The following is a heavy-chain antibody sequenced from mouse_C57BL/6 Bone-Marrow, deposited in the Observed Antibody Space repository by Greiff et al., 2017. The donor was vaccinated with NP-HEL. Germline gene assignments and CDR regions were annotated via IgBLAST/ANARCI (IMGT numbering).Heavy chain of an antibody. J-gene: IGHJ1*03. D-gene: IGHD1-2*01. Sequence: EVKLMESGGGLVKPGGSLKLSCAASGFTFSSYAMSWVRQTPEKRLEWVATISDGGSYTYYPDNVKGRFTISRDNAKNNLYLQMSHLKSEDTAMYYCARGLRLRYFDVWGTGTTVTVSS. CDR1: GFTFSSYA. CDR2: ISDGGSYT. V-gene: IGHV5-4*03. CDR3: ARGLRLRYFDV.